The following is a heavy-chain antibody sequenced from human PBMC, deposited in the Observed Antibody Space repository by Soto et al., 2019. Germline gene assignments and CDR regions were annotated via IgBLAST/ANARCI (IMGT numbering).Heavy chain of an antibody. V-gene: IGHV3-23*01. Sequence: QPGGSLRLSCAASGFTFNSFAMSWVRQAPGRGLEWVSTIAGSGGTTYYADSVRGRFTISRDNSKNTMYLQMNSLSAADTAVYYCAKREXWSQVDYWGQGTLVTVSS. D-gene: IGHD3-10*01. CDR2: IAGSGGTT. J-gene: IGHJ4*02. CDR3: AKREXWSQVDY. CDR1: GFTFNSFA.